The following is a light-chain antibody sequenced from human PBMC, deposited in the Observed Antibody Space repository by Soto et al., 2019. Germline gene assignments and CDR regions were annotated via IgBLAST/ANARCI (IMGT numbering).Light chain of an antibody. CDR3: CSYAGSYTWV. V-gene: IGLV2-11*01. CDR2: DVT. Sequence: QSVLTQPRSVSGSPGQSVTISCTGTSSDVGGYNFVSWYQHHPGKAPQLMIYDVTERPSGVPDRFSGSKSGNTASLTISGLQAEDEADYYCCSYAGSYTWVFGGGTQLTVL. CDR1: SSDVGGYNF. J-gene: IGLJ2*01.